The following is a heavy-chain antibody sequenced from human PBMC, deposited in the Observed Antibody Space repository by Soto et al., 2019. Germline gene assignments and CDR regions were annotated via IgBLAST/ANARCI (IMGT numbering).Heavy chain of an antibody. D-gene: IGHD4-17*01. Sequence: SETLSLTCTVSGGSISSGGYYWSWIRQHPGKGLEWIGYIYYSGSTYYNPSLKSRVTISVDTSKNQFSLKLSSVTAADTAVYYCASGGSTTVTTSLLSFYYYYMDVWGKGTTVTVSS. CDR2: IYYSGST. J-gene: IGHJ6*03. V-gene: IGHV4-31*03. CDR3: ASGGSTTVTTSLLSFYYYYMDV. CDR1: GGSISSGGYY.